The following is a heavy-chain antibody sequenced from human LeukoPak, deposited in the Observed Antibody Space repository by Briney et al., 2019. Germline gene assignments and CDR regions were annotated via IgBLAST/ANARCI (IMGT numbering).Heavy chain of an antibody. J-gene: IGHJ4*02. CDR1: GFTFSNAW. D-gene: IGHD1-7*01. V-gene: IGHV3-15*01. Sequence: GGSLRLSCAASGFTFSNAWVSWVRQAPGKGLEWVGCIKSKADGGTTDYAAPVKGRFTISRGDSKNTLYLQMNSLKTEDTAVYYCTRNYHTYYFDYWGQGSLVTVSS. CDR3: TRNYHTYYFDY. CDR2: IKSKADGGTT.